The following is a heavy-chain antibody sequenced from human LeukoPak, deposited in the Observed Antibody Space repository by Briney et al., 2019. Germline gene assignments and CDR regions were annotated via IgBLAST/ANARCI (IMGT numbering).Heavy chain of an antibody. CDR2: ISAYNGNT. J-gene: IGHJ4*02. D-gene: IGHD3-9*01. CDR1: GYTFTSYG. CDR3: ARENILTGYYSGEIDY. Sequence: ASVKVSCKASGYTFTSYGISWVRQAPGQGLEWMGWISAYNGNTNYAQKLQGRVTMTTDTSTSTAYMELRSLRSDDMAVYYCARENILTGYYSGEIDYWGQGTLVTVSS. V-gene: IGHV1-18*03.